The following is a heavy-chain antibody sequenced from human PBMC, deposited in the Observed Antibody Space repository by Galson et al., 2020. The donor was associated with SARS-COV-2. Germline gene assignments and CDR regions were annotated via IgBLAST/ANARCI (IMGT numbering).Heavy chain of an antibody. V-gene: IGHV3-15*01. J-gene: IGHJ6*02. Sequence: GESLKISCAASGFTFSNAWMSWVRQAPGKGLEWVGRIKSKTDGGTTDYAAPVKGRFTISRDDSKNTLYLQMNSLKTEDTAVYYCTTEAPLLWFGELLFPPRRYGMDVWGQGTTVTVSS. D-gene: IGHD3-10*01. CDR1: GFTFSNAW. CDR3: TTEAPLLWFGELLFPPRRYGMDV. CDR2: IKSKTDGGTT.